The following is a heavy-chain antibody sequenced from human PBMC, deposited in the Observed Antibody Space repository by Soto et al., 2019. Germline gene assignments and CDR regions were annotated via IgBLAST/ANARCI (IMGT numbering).Heavy chain of an antibody. D-gene: IGHD3-16*01. Sequence: HGESLKISCKGSGYSFTSYWISWVRQMPGKGLEWMGRIDPSDSYTNYSPSFQGHVTISADKSISTAYLQWSSLKASDTAMYYCERGGEWPRDWFDPWGQGTLVTVSS. CDR1: GYSFTSYW. V-gene: IGHV5-10-1*01. J-gene: IGHJ5*02. CDR2: IDPSDSYT. CDR3: ERGGEWPRDWFDP.